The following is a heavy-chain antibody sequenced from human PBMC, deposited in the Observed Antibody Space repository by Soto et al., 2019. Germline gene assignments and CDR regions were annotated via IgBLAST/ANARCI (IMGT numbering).Heavy chain of an antibody. CDR2: IYPGDPDT. CDR3: AASIFYYGMDV. CDR1: GYTFTNYW. V-gene: IGHV5-51*01. Sequence: LKLSCKGSGYTFTNYWVGWVRQMPGKGPEWRGIIYPGDPDTKYNPSFQGQVTISADKSITTTYLQWSSLKASDTAIYYCAASIFYYGMDVWGQGTTVTVSS. J-gene: IGHJ6*02.